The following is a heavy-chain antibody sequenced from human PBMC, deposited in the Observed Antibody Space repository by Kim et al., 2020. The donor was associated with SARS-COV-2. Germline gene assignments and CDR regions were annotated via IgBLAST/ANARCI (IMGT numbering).Heavy chain of an antibody. J-gene: IGHJ5*02. CDR1: GGYMSSGIYS. V-gene: IGHV4-39*01. D-gene: IGHD6-19*01. Sequence: SETLSLTCSVSGGYMSSGIYSWGWIRQPPGNGLEWLATIQNSGTTYYNPSLRSQVTISVDTSKNQFSLKLTSVTAADTAVYHCARHGPWVPGSLGYFDPWGQGTLVTVAS. CDR2: IQNSGTT. CDR3: ARHGPWVPGSLGYFDP.